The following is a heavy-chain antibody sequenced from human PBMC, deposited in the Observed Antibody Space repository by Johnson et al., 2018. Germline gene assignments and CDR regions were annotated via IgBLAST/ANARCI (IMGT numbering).Heavy chain of an antibody. CDR1: GFTFSDSY. CDR2: ISTSGSTI. V-gene: IGHV3-11*04. D-gene: IGHD6-6*01. CDR3: ARGKGSSGYYYIDV. Sequence: QVQLVQSGGGLVQPGGSLRLSCAASGFTFSDSYMSWIRQAPGKGLEWVSYISTSGSTIYYADSVKGRFTISRDNAKISLYLQMNSLRAEDTAVYYCARGKGSSGYYYIDVWGKGTAVTVSS. J-gene: IGHJ6*03.